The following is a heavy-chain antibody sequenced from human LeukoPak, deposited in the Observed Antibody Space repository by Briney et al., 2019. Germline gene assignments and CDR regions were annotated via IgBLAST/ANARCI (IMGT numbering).Heavy chain of an antibody. V-gene: IGHV3-21*01. Sequence: GGSLRLSCAASGFSFRSYSIDWVRQAPGKGLEWVSSITGSSSYISYADSVKGRFTISRDNAENSLFLQMNSLRPEDTAVYFCTIDIEGRLAYGLLPTDSWGQGSLVTVSS. CDR3: TIDIEGRLAYGLLPTDS. CDR2: ITGSSSYI. CDR1: GFSFRSYS. J-gene: IGHJ4*02. D-gene: IGHD3-9*01.